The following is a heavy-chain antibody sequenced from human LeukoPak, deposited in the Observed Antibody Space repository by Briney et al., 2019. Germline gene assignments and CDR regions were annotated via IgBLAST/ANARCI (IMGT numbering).Heavy chain of an antibody. CDR3: ARVPRGGSGNMDV. CDR2: IIPIFGTA. Sequence: ASVKVSCKASGGTFSSYAISWVRQAPGQGLEWIGGIIPIFGTANYAQKFQGRVTITADESTSTAYMELSSLRSEDTAVYYCARVPRGGSGNMDVWGKGTTVTVSS. D-gene: IGHD3-10*01. CDR1: GGTFSSYA. J-gene: IGHJ6*03. V-gene: IGHV1-69*13.